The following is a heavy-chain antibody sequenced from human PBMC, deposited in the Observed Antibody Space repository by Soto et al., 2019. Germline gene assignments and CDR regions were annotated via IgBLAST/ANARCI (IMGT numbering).Heavy chain of an antibody. V-gene: IGHV4-30-4*01. CDR1: GGSISSGDYY. J-gene: IGHJ5*02. D-gene: IGHD2-15*01. CDR2: IYYSGST. CDR3: ARVLGYCSGGSCYYWFDP. Sequence: KPSETLSLTCTVSGGSISSGDYYWSWVRQPPGKGLEWIGYIYYSGSTYYNPSLKSRVTISVDTSKNQFSLKLSSVTAADTAVYYCARVLGYCSGGSCYYWFDPWGQGTLVTVSS.